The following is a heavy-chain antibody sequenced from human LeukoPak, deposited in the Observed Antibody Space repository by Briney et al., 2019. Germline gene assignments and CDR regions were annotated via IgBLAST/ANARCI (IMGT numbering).Heavy chain of an antibody. D-gene: IGHD3-22*01. CDR2: ICTSGST. Sequence: SETLSLTCTVSGGSISSGSYYWSWIRQPAGKGLEWIGRICTSGSTNYNPSLKSRVTISVDTSKNQFSLKLSSVTAADTAVYYCAREIVAYYYYYMDVWGKGTTVTISS. CDR3: AREIVAYYYYYMDV. V-gene: IGHV4-61*02. CDR1: GGSISSGSYY. J-gene: IGHJ6*03.